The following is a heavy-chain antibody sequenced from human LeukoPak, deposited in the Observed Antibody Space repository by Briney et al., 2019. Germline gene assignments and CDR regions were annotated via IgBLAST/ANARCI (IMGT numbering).Heavy chain of an antibody. CDR1: GYTFTSCA. CDR3: ARATGAKGSFDD. Sequence: PLASVRVSCMASGYTFTSCAMHRVRQAPGQRLEWMGWINAGNGKTKYSQAFQGSVTITRDTSASTAYMELSRLRSQDMAVYFCARATGAKGSFDDWGQGTLVTISS. J-gene: IGHJ4*02. CDR2: INAGNGKT. D-gene: IGHD3-10*01. V-gene: IGHV1-3*03.